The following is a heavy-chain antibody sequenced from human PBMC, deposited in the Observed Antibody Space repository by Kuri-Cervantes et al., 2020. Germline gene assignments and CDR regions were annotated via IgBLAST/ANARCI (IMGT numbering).Heavy chain of an antibody. D-gene: IGHD2/OR15-2a*01. CDR2: ISYDGSNK. Sequence: GKSLKISCAASGFTFSSYAMHWVRQAPGKGLEWVAVISYDGSNKYYADSVKGRFTISRDNAKNSLYLQMNSLRAEDTALYYCAKDGYYGTTKYYFDYWGQGTLVTVSS. J-gene: IGHJ4*02. CDR3: AKDGYYGTTKYYFDY. CDR1: GFTFSSYA. V-gene: IGHV3-30-3*01.